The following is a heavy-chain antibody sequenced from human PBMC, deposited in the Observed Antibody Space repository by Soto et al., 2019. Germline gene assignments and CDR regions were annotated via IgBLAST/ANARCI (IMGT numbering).Heavy chain of an antibody. D-gene: IGHD2-15*01. V-gene: IGHV1-58*01. CDR1: GFTFTSSA. CDR2: IVVGSGNT. Sequence: SVKVSCKASGFTFTSSAVQWVRQARGQRLEWIGWIVVGSGNTNYAQKFQERVTITRDMSTSTAYMELSSLRSEDTAVYYCAVAFQVEEGLDYWGQGTLVTVSS. CDR3: AVAFQVEEGLDY. J-gene: IGHJ4*02.